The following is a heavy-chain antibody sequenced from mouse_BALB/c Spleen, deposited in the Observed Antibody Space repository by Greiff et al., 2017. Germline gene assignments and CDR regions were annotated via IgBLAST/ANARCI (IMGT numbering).Heavy chain of an antibody. CDR2: IYPGNVNT. CDR1: GYTFTSYY. Sequence: VQLQQSGPELVKPGASVRISCKASGYTFTSYYIHWVKQRPGQGLEWIGWIYPGNVNTKYNEKFKGKATLTADKSSSTAYMQLSSLTSEDSAVYFGARDGEGYWGQGTTLTVSS. J-gene: IGHJ2*01. CDR3: ARDGEGY. V-gene: IGHV1S56*01.